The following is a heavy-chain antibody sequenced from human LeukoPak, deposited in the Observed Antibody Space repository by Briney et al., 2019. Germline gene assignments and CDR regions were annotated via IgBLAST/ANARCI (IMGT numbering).Heavy chain of an antibody. V-gene: IGHV3-48*01. CDR1: GFTFSIYS. D-gene: IGHD3-3*01. CDR2: ISSSSSAI. J-gene: IGHJ4*02. Sequence: GGSLRLSCAASGFTFSIYSMNWVRQAPGKGLEWVSYISSSSSAIYYADSVKGRFTISRDNAKNSLYLQTNSLRAEDTAVYYCARTILEWLSYIPGDMVYRGQGALVSVSS. CDR3: ARTILEWLSYIPGDMVY.